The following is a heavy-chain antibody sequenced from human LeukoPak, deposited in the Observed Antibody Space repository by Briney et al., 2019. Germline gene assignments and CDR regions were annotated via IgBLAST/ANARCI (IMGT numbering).Heavy chain of an antibody. J-gene: IGHJ6*02. D-gene: IGHD2-8*01. CDR1: GSSISSFY. V-gene: IGHV4-59*12. CDR2: IYCNVNT. CDR3: ARLAGLIYLGLDV. Sequence: PAETLSLTCTVSGSSISSFYWNWIRQPPGKGLELIGLIYCNVNTYYTPSIKRRVTISVDTSKRQVPLNLTSVAPAATASYYCARLAGLIYLGLDVWGPGTTVTVSS.